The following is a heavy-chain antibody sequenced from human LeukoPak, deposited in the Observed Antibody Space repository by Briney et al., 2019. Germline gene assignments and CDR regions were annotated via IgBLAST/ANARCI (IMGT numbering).Heavy chain of an antibody. J-gene: IGHJ3*02. CDR1: GYSISSGYY. D-gene: IGHD2-15*01. CDR2: IYHSGST. Sequence: PSETLSLTCTVSGYSISSGYYWGWIRPPPGKGLEWIGSIYHSGSTYYNPSLKSRVTMSVDTSKNQFSLKLSSVTAADTAMYYCARPHRGPFAFDIWGQGTMVTVSS. CDR3: ARPHRGPFAFDI. V-gene: IGHV4-38-2*02.